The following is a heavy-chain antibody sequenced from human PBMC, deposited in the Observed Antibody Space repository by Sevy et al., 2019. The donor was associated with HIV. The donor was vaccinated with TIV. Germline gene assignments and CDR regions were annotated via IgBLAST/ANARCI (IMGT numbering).Heavy chain of an antibody. D-gene: IGHD4-4*01. J-gene: IGHJ5*02. CDR3: ARETDNSAGWLDP. CDR2: IWHDGSNK. Sequence: GGSLRLSCAASGFTFNFHGMHWVRQAPGKGLEWVAFIWHDGSNKYMADSVKGRFTISRDNSKNTLFLQMNSLTVEDTAFYYWARETDNSAGWLDPWGQGTLVTVSS. CDR1: GFTFNFHG. V-gene: IGHV3-33*01.